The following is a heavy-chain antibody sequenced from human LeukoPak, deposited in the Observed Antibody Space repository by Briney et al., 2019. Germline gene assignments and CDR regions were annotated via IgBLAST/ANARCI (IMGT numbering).Heavy chain of an antibody. V-gene: IGHV3-74*01. D-gene: IGHD3-10*01. J-gene: IGHJ4*02. CDR1: GFTFSNYW. CDR3: AASGVPASSGRIGY. Sequence: PGGSLRLSCAASGFTFSNYWMFWVRQVPGKGLVWVSRINSDGSSTNYADFVKGRLTISRDNAKNTLYLQMNSLRADDTAVYYCAASGVPASSGRIGYWGQGTLVTVSS. CDR2: INSDGSST.